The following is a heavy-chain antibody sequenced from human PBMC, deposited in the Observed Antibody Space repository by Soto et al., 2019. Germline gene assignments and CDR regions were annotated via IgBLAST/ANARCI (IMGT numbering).Heavy chain of an antibody. CDR2: ISGIGGST. CDR1: GFTFTDYA. J-gene: IGHJ4*02. CDR3: ARESEDLTSNFDY. V-gene: IGHV3-11*04. Sequence: GGSLRLSCAASGFTFTDYALSWVRQAPGKGLEWVATISGIGGSTYLADSMKGRFTISRDNAKNSLYLEMNSLRAEDTAVYYCARESEDLTSNFDYWGQGTLVTVSS.